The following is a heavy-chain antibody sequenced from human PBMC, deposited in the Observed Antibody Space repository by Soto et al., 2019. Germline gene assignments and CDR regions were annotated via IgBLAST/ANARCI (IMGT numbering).Heavy chain of an antibody. CDR1: GFTLSNYA. CDR3: ARAHNVWDYNYYKMDL. V-gene: IGHV3-33*01. J-gene: IGHJ6*03. D-gene: IGHD3-16*01. CDR2: TRYDGSDYDGSDK. Sequence: QVQLVESGGGVVQPGRSLRLSCAASGFTLSNYAMNWVRQAPGKGLEWVAVTRYDGSDYDGSDKNYADSVKGRFTISRDTSKNTLYLQMNILRAEDTAVYYCARAHNVWDYNYYKMDLWGKGTKVTVSS.